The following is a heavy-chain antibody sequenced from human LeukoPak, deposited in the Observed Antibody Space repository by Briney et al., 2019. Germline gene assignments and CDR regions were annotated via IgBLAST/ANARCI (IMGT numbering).Heavy chain of an antibody. D-gene: IGHD1-26*01. CDR3: ARSASGSYLPY. CDR1: GFTFSDYQ. CDR2: ISGSGSGI. J-gene: IGHJ4*02. V-gene: IGHV3-11*01. Sequence: GGSLRLSCAASGFTFSDYQVSWIRQAPGKGLEWISYISGSGSGIYYADSVKGRFTISRDNAKNSLYLQMNSLSAEDTAAYYCARSASGSYLPYWGQGTLVTVSS.